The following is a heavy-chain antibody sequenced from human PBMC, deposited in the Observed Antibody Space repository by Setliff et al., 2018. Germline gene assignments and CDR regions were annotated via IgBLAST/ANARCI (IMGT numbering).Heavy chain of an antibody. CDR1: GGSTGPHY. CDR3: ARDRSTVIRGVTSFFYYYMDV. V-gene: IGHV4-59*11. CDR2: IFYSDTA. D-gene: IGHD3-10*01. J-gene: IGHJ6*03. Sequence: SETLSLTCTVSGGSTGPHYWSWIRQAPGKGLEWIGHIFYSDTAKYNPSLESRAAISVDSSKNQFSLKLRSVTAADTAVYYCARDRSTVIRGVTSFFYYYMDVWGGGTTVTVS.